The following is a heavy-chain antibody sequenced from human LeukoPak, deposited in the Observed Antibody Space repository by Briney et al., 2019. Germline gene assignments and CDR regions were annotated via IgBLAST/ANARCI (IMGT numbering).Heavy chain of an antibody. Sequence: GGSLRLSCAASGFTFDDYGMSWVRHAPGKGLEWVSGINWNGGSTGYADSVKGRFTISRDNAKNSLYLQMNSLRAEDTALYYCARARDIVATIVPRGGVDYWGQGTLVTVSS. CDR1: GFTFDDYG. D-gene: IGHD5-12*01. V-gene: IGHV3-20*04. CDR2: INWNGGST. CDR3: ARARDIVATIVPRGGVDY. J-gene: IGHJ4*02.